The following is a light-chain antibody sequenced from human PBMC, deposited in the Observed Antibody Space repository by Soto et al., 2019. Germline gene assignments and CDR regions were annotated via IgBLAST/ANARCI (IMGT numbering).Light chain of an antibody. CDR3: KQRSNWPPYT. V-gene: IGKV3-11*01. CDR2: HAS. Sequence: EIVLTQSPATLSLSPGERATLSCRASQSVSSYLAWYQQKPGQAPRLLIYHASNRATGIPARFSGSGSGTDLTLTMSRLEPEDFAVYYCKQRSNWPPYTFGQGTKLEIK. CDR1: QSVSSY. J-gene: IGKJ2*01.